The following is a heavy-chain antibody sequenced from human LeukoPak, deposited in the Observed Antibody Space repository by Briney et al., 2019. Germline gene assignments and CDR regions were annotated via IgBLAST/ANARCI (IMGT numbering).Heavy chain of an antibody. CDR1: GFTVSSNY. V-gene: IGHV3-53*01. D-gene: IGHD3-10*01. Sequence: GGSLRLSCAASGFTVSSNYMSWVRQAPGKGLEWVSVICGGGSTYYADSVKGRFTISRDNSKNTLYLQMNSRRAEDTAVYYCARAAGSGSYQFDYWGQGTLVTVSS. CDR2: ICGGGST. J-gene: IGHJ4*02. CDR3: ARAAGSGSYQFDY.